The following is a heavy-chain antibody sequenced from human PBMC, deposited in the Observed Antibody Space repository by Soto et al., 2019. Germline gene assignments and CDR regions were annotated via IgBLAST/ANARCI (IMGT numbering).Heavy chain of an antibody. Sequence: GGSLRLSCAASGFTVSSNYMSWVRQAPGKGLEWVSVIYSGGNTYYADSVKGRFTISRHNSKNTLYLQMNSLRAEDTAVYYCARLTPSYCGGDCYFEYFQYWGQDTLVTVSS. CDR2: IYSGGNT. V-gene: IGHV3-53*04. CDR1: GFTVSSNY. J-gene: IGHJ1*01. D-gene: IGHD2-21*01. CDR3: ARLTPSYCGGDCYFEYFQY.